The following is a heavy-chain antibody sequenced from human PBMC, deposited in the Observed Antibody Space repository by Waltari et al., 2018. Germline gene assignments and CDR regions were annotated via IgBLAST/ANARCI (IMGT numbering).Heavy chain of an antibody. D-gene: IGHD5-12*01. CDR3: ARDPSGYVNDAFDI. CDR2: IYDSGST. Sequence: QVQLQESGPGLVKPSETLSLTCTVSGGSISSHYWRWIRQPPGKGLEWIGYIYDSGSTNYNPSLRSRVTISVDTSKNQFSLKLSSVTAADTAVYYCARDPSGYVNDAFDIWGQGTMVTVSS. J-gene: IGHJ3*02. V-gene: IGHV4-59*11. CDR1: GGSISSHY.